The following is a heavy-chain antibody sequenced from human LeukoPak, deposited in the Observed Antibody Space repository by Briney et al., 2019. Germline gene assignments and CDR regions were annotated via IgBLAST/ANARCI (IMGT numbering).Heavy chain of an antibody. CDR1: GATFSAYG. D-gene: IGHD6-6*01. Sequence: SVKVSCKAPGATFSAYGISWVRQAPGQGLQWMGRIIPIYGTTTYAQEFQGRATITADISTTTAYLELTSLTSEDTALYFCARDNPPKPPRPGYFDFWGQGTLVTVSS. CDR2: IIPIYGTT. CDR3: ARDNPPKPPRPGYFDF. J-gene: IGHJ4*02. V-gene: IGHV1-69*06.